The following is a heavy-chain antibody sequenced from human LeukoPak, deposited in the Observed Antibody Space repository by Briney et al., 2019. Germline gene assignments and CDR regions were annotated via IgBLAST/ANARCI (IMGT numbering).Heavy chain of an antibody. CDR3: ARSGDYGIIDY. V-gene: IGHV4-31*03. D-gene: IGHD4-17*01. Sequence: PSETLSLTCTVSGGSNSSGGYYWSWIRQHPGTDLEWIGYIYYSGSTYYNPSLKSRVTISVDTSKNQFSLKLSSVTAADTAVYYCARSGDYGIIDYWGQGTLVTVSS. J-gene: IGHJ4*02. CDR1: GGSNSSGGYY. CDR2: IYYSGST.